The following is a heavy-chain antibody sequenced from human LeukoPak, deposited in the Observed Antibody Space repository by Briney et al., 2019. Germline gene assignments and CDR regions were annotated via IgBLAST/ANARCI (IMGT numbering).Heavy chain of an antibody. Sequence: PGGSLRPSCAASGFTLTSYGMNWIRQAPVRGLEWVSSITSSGAVYYADSVKGRFTISRDSANNSLYLQMSSLRAEDTALYYCTRAMVREWEPNISGPWGQGTLVTVSS. D-gene: IGHD1-26*01. CDR2: ITSSGAV. J-gene: IGHJ5*02. CDR1: GFTLTSYG. V-gene: IGHV3-21*01. CDR3: TRAMVREWEPNISGP.